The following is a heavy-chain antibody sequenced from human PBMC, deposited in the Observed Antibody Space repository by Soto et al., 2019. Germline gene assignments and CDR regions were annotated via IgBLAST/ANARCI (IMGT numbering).Heavy chain of an antibody. CDR3: ARGSPYDYIWGSYRSIPYYFDY. J-gene: IGHJ4*02. D-gene: IGHD3-16*02. CDR1: GGSISSGGYY. CDR2: IYYSGST. V-gene: IGHV4-31*03. Sequence: PSETLSLTCTVSGGSISSGGYYWSWIRQHPGKGLEWIGYIYYSGSTYYNPSLKSRVTISVDTSKNQFSLKLSSVTAADTAVYYCARGSPYDYIWGSYRSIPYYFDYWGQGTLVTVSS.